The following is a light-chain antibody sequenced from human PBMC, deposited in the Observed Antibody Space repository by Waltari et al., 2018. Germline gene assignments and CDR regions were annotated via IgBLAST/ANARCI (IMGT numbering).Light chain of an antibody. CDR3: QQSYSTPPT. J-gene: IGKJ2*01. CDR2: AAS. CDR1: QSISSY. Sequence: DIQMTQSPSSLSASVGDRVTITCRASQSISSYLNWDQQKPGNAPKLLIYAASSLQSGVPSRFSGSGSGTDFTLTISSLQPEDFATYYCQQSYSTPPTFGQGTKLEIK. V-gene: IGKV1-39*01.